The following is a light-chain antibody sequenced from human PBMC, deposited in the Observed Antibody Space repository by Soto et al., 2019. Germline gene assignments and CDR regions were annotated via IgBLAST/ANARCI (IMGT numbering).Light chain of an antibody. J-gene: IGKJ5*01. CDR2: AAS. CDR3: QQSYSTPLIT. CDR1: QSISSY. V-gene: IGKV1-39*01. Sequence: DIQMTQSPSSLSASVRDRVTITCRASQSISSYLNWYQQKPGKAPKLLIYAASSLQSGVPSRFSGSGSGTDFTLTISSLQPEDFATYYCQQSYSTPLITFGQGTRLEIK.